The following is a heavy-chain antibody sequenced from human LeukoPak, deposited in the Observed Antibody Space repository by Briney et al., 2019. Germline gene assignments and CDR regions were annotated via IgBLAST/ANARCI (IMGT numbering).Heavy chain of an antibody. J-gene: IGHJ5*02. CDR2: IYPGDSDT. CDR3: ARRSIVYYYGSGSYWFDP. D-gene: IGHD3-10*01. Sequence: GESLKISCKGSGSSFTGYWIGWVRPLPGKGLEWMGIIYPGDSDTRYSPSFQGQVTISADKSISTAYLQWSSLKASDTAMYYCARRSIVYYYGSGSYWFDPWGQGTLVTVSS. CDR1: GSSFTGYW. V-gene: IGHV5-51*01.